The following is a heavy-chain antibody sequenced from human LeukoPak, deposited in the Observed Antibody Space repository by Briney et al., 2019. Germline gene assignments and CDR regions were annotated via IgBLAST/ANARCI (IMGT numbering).Heavy chain of an antibody. CDR2: IYHSGST. J-gene: IGHJ4*02. CDR3: ARDYLLGYCSGGSCSERDY. V-gene: IGHV4-39*07. D-gene: IGHD2-15*01. CDR1: GGSISSSSSY. Sequence: SETLSLTCTVSGGSISSSSSYWGWIRQPPGKGLEWIGSIYHSGSTYYNPSLKSRVTISVDTSKNQFSLKLSSVTAADTAVYYCARDYLLGYCSGGSCSERDYWGQGTLVTVSS.